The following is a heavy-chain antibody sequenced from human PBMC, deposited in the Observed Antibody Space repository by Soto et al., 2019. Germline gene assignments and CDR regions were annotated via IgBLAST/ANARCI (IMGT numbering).Heavy chain of an antibody. CDR2: IIPMFDTP. CDR1: GGTFSSDS. J-gene: IGHJ4*02. V-gene: IGHV1-69*12. Sequence: QVQLVQSGAEVKKPGSSVKVSCKASGGTFSSDSFSWVRQAPGQGLEWMGGIIPMFDTPIYAQKFQDRVTITADESKSTAYMKLSSLRSGDTAVYYCARSGGLDRPFNYWGQGSLVTVSS. D-gene: IGHD2-15*01. CDR3: ARSGGLDRPFNY.